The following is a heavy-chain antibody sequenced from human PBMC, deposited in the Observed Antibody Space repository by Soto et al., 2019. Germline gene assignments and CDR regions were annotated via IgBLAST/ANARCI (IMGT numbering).Heavy chain of an antibody. D-gene: IGHD3-22*01. V-gene: IGHV3-21*01. CDR2: ISSRSTYI. CDR1: GFTLSCYS. Sequence: EVQLVESGGGLVKPGGSLRLSCAASGFTLSCYSMNWVRQAPGKGLEWVSSISSRSTYIDYADSVKGRFTISRDNARNSLYLQMNSLRVEDTAVYYCASTYSSGYYWVDYWGQGTLVSVSS. J-gene: IGHJ4*02. CDR3: ASTYSSGYYWVDY.